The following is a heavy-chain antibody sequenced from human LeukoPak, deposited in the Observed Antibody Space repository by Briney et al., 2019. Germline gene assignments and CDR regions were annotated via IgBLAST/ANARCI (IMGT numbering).Heavy chain of an antibody. D-gene: IGHD3-10*01. CDR1: GGSFSGYY. V-gene: IGHV4-34*01. CDR3: ARETMVQGVRPKRFDP. J-gene: IGHJ5*02. Sequence: SETLSLTCAVYGGSFSGYYWSWIRQPPGKGLEWIGEINHSGSTNYNPSLKSRVTISVDTSKNQFSLKLSSVTAADTAVYYCARETMVQGVRPKRFDPWGQGTLVTVSS. CDR2: INHSGST.